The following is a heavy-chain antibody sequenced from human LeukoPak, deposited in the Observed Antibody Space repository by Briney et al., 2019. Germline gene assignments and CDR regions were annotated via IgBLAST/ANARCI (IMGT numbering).Heavy chain of an antibody. CDR2: IYHSGST. CDR1: GGSISSSNW. CDR3: ARAVRYFDRMYAFDI. Sequence: SETLSLTCAVSGGSISSSNWWSWVRQPPGKGLEWIGEIYHSGSTNYNPSLKSRVTISVDKSKNQFSLKLSSVTAADTAVYYCARAVRYFDRMYAFDIWGQGTMVTVSS. D-gene: IGHD3-9*01. J-gene: IGHJ3*02. V-gene: IGHV4-4*02.